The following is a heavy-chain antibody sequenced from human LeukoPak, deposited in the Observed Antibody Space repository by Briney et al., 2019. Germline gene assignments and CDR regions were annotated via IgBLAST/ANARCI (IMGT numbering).Heavy chain of an antibody. CDR3: AKDITVGATSGFDY. CDR2: ISWNSGSI. V-gene: IGHV3-9*01. D-gene: IGHD1-26*01. CDR1: GFTFDDYS. J-gene: IGHJ4*02. Sequence: GGSLRLSCAASGFTFDDYSMHWVRQAPGKGLERVSGISWNSGSIGYADSVKGRFTISRDNAKNSLYLQMNSLRAEDTALYYCAKDITVGATSGFDYWGQGTLVTVSS.